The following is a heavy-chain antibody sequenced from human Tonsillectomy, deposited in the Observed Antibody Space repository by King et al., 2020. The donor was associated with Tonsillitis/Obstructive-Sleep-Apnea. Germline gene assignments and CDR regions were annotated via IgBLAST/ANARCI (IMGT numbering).Heavy chain of an antibody. Sequence: VQLVESGGGVVQPGRSLRLSCAASAFTLSRNPMHWVRQAPGKGLEWVAVISYDGSNKNYADSVKGRFTISRDTSRYTLYLQMDSLRAEDTAVYFCARQIYASTFMDVWGQGTTVTVSS. J-gene: IGHJ6*02. D-gene: IGHD3-22*01. CDR2: ISYDGSNK. CDR1: AFTLSRNP. V-gene: IGHV3-30*04. CDR3: ARQIYASTFMDV.